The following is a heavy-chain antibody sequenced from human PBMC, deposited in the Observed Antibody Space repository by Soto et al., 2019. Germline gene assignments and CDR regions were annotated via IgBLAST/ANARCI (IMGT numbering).Heavy chain of an antibody. D-gene: IGHD3-22*01. CDR2: ISGSGGST. CDR3: AQGRGYYYDSSRNWFDP. V-gene: IGHV3-23*01. CDR1: GFTCSSYA. J-gene: IGHJ5*02. Sequence: PGGSLRLFCAASGFTCSSYAMSWVRQAPGKGLEWVSAISGSGGSTYYADSVKGRFTSSRDNSKNTLYLQMNSLRAEDTAGYYCAQGRGYYYDSSRNWFDPWGEGTLATVSS.